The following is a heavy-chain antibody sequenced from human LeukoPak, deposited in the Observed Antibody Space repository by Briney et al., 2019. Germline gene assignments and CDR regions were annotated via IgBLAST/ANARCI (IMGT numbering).Heavy chain of an antibody. D-gene: IGHD6-19*01. CDR1: GFTFSSYA. Sequence: YPGGSLRLSCAASGFTFSSYAMSWVRQAPGKGLEWVSAISGSGGSTYYADSVKGRFTISRDNSKNTLYLQMNSLRAEDTAVYYCAKDLSSGWYWYFDLWGRGTLVTVSS. J-gene: IGHJ2*01. V-gene: IGHV3-23*01. CDR2: ISGSGGST. CDR3: AKDLSSGWYWYFDL.